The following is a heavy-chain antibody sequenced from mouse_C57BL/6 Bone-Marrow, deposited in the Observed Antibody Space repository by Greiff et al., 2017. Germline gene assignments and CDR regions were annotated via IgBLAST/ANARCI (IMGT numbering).Heavy chain of an antibody. V-gene: IGHV5-4*01. CDR1: GFTFSSYA. Sequence: EVMLVESGGGLVKPGGSLKLSCAASGFTFSSYAMSWVRQTPEKRLEWVATISDGGSYTYYPANVKGRFPISRDNAKNNLYLQMSHLKSEDTAMYYCARERGDYWGQGTTLTVSS. J-gene: IGHJ2*01. CDR2: ISDGGSYT. CDR3: ARERGDY.